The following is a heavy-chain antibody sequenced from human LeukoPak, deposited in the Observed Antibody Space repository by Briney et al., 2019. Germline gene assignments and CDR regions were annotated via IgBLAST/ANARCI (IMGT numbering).Heavy chain of an antibody. CDR2: ISSSSSYT. J-gene: IGHJ4*02. CDR3: ARSGSHDY. V-gene: IGHV3-11*03. D-gene: IGHD1-26*01. CDR1: GFTFRLYS. Sequence: TGGSLRLSCAASGFTFRLYSMSWIRQAPGKGLEWVSYISSSSSYTNYADSVKGRFAISRGNAKNSLYLQMNSLRADDTAVYYCARSGSHDYWGQGTLVTVSS.